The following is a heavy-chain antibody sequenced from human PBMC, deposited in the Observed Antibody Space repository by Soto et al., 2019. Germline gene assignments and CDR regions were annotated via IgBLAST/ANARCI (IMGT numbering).Heavy chain of an antibody. J-gene: IGHJ6*02. V-gene: IGHV3-66*01. Sequence: EVPLVESGGGLVQPGGSLRLSCAASGFTVSTHYMTWVRQAPGKGLEWVSVMFYGGSTYYADSVKGRFTISRDDSENTVYLQMNSLRAEDTAVYYCATTGMGITLYYYYHGMDVWGQGTTVTVSS. CDR3: ATTGMGITLYYYYHGMDV. CDR2: MFYGGST. CDR1: GFTVSTHY. D-gene: IGHD1-26*01.